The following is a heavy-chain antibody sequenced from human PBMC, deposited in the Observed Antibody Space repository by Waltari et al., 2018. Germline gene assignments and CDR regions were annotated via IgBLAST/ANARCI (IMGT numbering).Heavy chain of an antibody. CDR2: IESDESRT. CDR3: VRDEPGDGLDY. J-gene: IGHJ4*02. Sequence: EVQRVESGGALVQPGGALRLSCATSGFTFSRYWMHWVRQAPGKGLMWVSHIESDESRTTYADSVKGRFTISRDNAKNTVYLQMNSLRDEDTAVYYCVRDEPGDGLDYWGQGTLVTVSS. D-gene: IGHD7-27*01. CDR1: GFTFSRYW. V-gene: IGHV3-74*03.